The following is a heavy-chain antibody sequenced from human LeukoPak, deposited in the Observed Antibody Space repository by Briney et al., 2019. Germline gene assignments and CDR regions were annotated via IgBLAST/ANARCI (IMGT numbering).Heavy chain of an antibody. CDR1: GFTFSSYG. J-gene: IGHJ4*02. CDR3: AKDLDRWAPPYFDY. V-gene: IGHV3-30*02. D-gene: IGHD3-9*01. Sequence: GGSLRLSCAASGFTFSSYGMHWVRQAPGKGLEWVAFIRYDGSNKYYADSVKGRFTISRDNSKNTLYLQMNSLRAEDTAVYYCAKDLDRWAPPYFDYWGQGTLVTVSS. CDR2: IRYDGSNK.